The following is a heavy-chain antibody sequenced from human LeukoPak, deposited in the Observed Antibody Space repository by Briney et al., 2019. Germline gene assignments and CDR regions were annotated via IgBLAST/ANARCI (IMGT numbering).Heavy chain of an antibody. J-gene: IGHJ4*02. CDR3: AKDQFGVVITGFDY. CDR1: GFTFSSYG. V-gene: IGHV3-33*06. CDR2: IWYDGSNK. Sequence: GRSLRLSCAASGFTFSSYGMHWARQAPGKGLEWVAVIWYDGSNKYYADSVKGRFTISRDDSKNTLYLQMNSLRAEDTAVYYCAKDQFGVVITGFDYWGQGTLVTVSS. D-gene: IGHD3-3*01.